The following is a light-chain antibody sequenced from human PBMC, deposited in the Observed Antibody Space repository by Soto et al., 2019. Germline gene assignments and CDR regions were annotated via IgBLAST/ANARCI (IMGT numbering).Light chain of an antibody. CDR2: KAS. V-gene: IGKV1-5*03. Sequence: EIQMTQSAATLSASVGDRVTITCRASQSISSWLAWYQQKPGKAPKLLIYKASSLESGVPSRFSVSGSGTEFTLTISSLQPDDFATYYCQQYNSYPWTFGQRTKV. CDR1: QSISSW. J-gene: IGKJ1*01. CDR3: QQYNSYPWT.